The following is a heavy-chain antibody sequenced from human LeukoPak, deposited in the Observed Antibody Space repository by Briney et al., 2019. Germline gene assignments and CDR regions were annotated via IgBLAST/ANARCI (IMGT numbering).Heavy chain of an antibody. CDR1: GFIFSSYA. J-gene: IGHJ4*02. D-gene: IGHD2-15*01. CDR3: ARAGFCSGGACYGCDY. V-gene: IGHV3-33*08. Sequence: GGSLRLSCAASGFIFSSYAMHWVRQAPGKGLEWVAVIWYDGSNKYYADSVKGRFTISRDNSKNTLYLEMNSLRAEDTAVYYCARAGFCSGGACYGCDYWGQGTLVTVSS. CDR2: IWYDGSNK.